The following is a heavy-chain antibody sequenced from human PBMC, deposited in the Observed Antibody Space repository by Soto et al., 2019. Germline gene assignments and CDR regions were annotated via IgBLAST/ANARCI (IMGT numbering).Heavy chain of an antibody. Sequence: PGGSLRLSCAASGFTFISYGMHWVLQAPGKGLEWVAVIWYDGSNKYYADSVKGRFTISRDNSKNTLYLQMNSLRAEDTAVYYCARDLGTAMETYYFDYWGQGTLVTVSS. CDR2: IWYDGSNK. V-gene: IGHV3-33*01. J-gene: IGHJ4*02. D-gene: IGHD5-18*01. CDR3: ARDLGTAMETYYFDY. CDR1: GFTFISYG.